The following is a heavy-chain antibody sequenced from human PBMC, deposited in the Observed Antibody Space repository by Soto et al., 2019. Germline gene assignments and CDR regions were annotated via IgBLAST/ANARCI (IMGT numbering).Heavy chain of an antibody. D-gene: IGHD3-10*01. CDR1: GFTFSNYA. CDR3: AKERLARGIDY. CDR2: ISGAGSNT. V-gene: IGHV3-23*01. J-gene: IGHJ4*02. Sequence: EVQLLDSGGGLVQPGGSLRLSCAASGFTFSNYAMSWVRQAPGKGLDWVSTISGAGSNTYYADSVKGRFSISRDNSKNMAYLEMKNLRAEDTAVYYCAKERLARGIDYWGQGTLGTVSS.